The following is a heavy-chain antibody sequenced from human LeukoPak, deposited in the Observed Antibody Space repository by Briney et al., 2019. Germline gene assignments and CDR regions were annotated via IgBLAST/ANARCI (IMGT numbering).Heavy chain of an antibody. CDR1: GFTFSSYD. V-gene: IGHV3-48*01. CDR2: ISSSGSTI. D-gene: IGHD2-21*01. Sequence: PGGSLRLSCAASGFTFSSYDMNWVRQAPGKGLEWVSYISSSGSTIYYADSVKGRVTISRDNAKNSLYLQMNSLRAEDTAMYYCARLPGGVVIDAGLYWGQGTLVTVSS. CDR3: ARLPGGVVIDAGLY. J-gene: IGHJ4*02.